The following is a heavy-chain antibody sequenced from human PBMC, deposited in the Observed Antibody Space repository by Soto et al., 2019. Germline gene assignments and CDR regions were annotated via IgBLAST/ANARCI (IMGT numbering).Heavy chain of an antibody. Sequence: QVHLVQSGAEVKKPGASVKVSCTASGYTFTNFGISWVRQAPGQGLEWMGWISAYNGNTNYPQKSQGRVPMTTDTSTSPAYMALRSLRSADTAVYYCARGGTPIDSWGQGTLVTVSS. CDR1: GYTFTNFG. CDR2: ISAYNGNT. D-gene: IGHD3-16*01. CDR3: ARGGTPIDS. V-gene: IGHV1-18*01. J-gene: IGHJ4*02.